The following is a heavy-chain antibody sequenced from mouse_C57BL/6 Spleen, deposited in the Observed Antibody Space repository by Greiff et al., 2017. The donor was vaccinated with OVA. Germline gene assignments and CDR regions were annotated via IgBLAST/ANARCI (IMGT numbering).Heavy chain of an antibody. CDR3: ARRDSNYGYAMDY. V-gene: IGHV5-17*01. Sequence: DVQLVESGGGLVKPGGSLKLSCAASGFTFSDYGMHWVRQAPEKGLEWVAYISSGSSTIYYADTVKGRFTISRDNAKNTLFLQMTSLRSEDTAMYYCARRDSNYGYAMDYWGQGTSVTVSS. CDR1: GFTFSDYG. J-gene: IGHJ4*01. D-gene: IGHD2-5*01. CDR2: ISSGSSTI.